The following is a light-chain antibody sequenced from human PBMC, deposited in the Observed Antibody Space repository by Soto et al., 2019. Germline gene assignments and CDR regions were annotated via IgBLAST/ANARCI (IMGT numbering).Light chain of an antibody. V-gene: IGKV1-5*01. CDR2: DAS. CDR3: QQYNSYPWT. J-gene: IGKJ1*01. CDR1: QSISSW. Sequence: DIPMTQSPSTLSASVEDRVTITGRASQSISSWLAWYQQKPGKAPKLLIYDASRLESGVPSRFSGSGSGTESTLTSSSLQPDDFATYYCQQYNSYPWTFGQGTKVEIK.